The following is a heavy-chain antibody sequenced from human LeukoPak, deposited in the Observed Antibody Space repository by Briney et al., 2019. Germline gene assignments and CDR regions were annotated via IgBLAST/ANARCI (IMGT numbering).Heavy chain of an antibody. CDR3: AREGTTRPLDY. V-gene: IGHV4-4*07. CDR1: GGSLTTFF. Sequence: SETPSLTCTVSGGSLTTFFWSWIRQPAGKGLERIGRIYTSGTTNYNPSLKSRVTMSVDTSKNQFSLNLTSVTAADTAVYYCAREGTTRPLDYWGQGTLATVSS. CDR2: IYTSGTT. J-gene: IGHJ4*02. D-gene: IGHD6-6*01.